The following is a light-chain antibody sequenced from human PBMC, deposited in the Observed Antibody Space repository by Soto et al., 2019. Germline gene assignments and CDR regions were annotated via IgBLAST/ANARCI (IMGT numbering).Light chain of an antibody. J-gene: IGLJ2*01. CDR1: SSDFGEYNF. V-gene: IGLV2-14*01. CDR2: GVN. Sequence: QSALTQPASVSGSPGQSITISCTGTSSDFGEYNFVSWYRQRPDKAPMSLIYGVNERPSGVPNRFSGSKSGNTASLTISGLRAEDEADYYCQAWDSSTVVFGGGTKLTVL. CDR3: QAWDSSTVV.